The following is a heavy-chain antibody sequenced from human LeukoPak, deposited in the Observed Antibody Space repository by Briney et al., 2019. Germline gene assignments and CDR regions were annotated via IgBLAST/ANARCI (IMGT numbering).Heavy chain of an antibody. V-gene: IGHV3-21*01. Sequence: GGSLRLSCAASGFTFSSYSMNWVRQAPGKGLEWVSSITTRSSYIYCADSVKGRFTISRDDAKSSLYLQMSSLRAEDTAVYYCARDPAAAGSVWLDPWGQGILVIVSS. D-gene: IGHD6-13*01. CDR1: GFTFSSYS. CDR2: ITTRSSYI. CDR3: ARDPAAAGSVWLDP. J-gene: IGHJ5*02.